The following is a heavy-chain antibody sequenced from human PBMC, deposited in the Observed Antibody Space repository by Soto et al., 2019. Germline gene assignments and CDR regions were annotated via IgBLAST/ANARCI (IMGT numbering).Heavy chain of an antibody. D-gene: IGHD6-19*01. J-gene: IGHJ6*02. CDR1: GFSFSTYW. CDR3: ARVYPGSGWPYHYYGMDV. CDR2: IKQDGSEK. V-gene: IGHV3-7*01. Sequence: SLRLSCAASGFSFSTYWMSWVRQAPGKGLEWVANIKQDGSEKYQVDSVKGRFTISRDNAKNSLYLEMNSLRDEDTAVYYCARVYPGSGWPYHYYGMDVWGQGTTVTVSS.